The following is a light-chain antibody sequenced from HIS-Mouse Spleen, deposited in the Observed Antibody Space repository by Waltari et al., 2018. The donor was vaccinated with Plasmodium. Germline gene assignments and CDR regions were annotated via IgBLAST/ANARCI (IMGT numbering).Light chain of an antibody. J-gene: IGKJ3*01. CDR1: QSVSRN. CDR3: QQYNNWSFT. CDR2: GAS. V-gene: IGKV3-15*01. Sequence: IVMTHSPAPLSVSPGARATLTCRASQSVSRNLAWYQQKPGQAPRLLIYGASTRATGIPARFSGSGSGTEFTLTISSLQSEDFAVYYCQQYNNWSFTFGPGTKVDIK.